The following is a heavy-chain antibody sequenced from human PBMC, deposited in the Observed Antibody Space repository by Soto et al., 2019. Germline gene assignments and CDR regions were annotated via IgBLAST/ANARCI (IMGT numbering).Heavy chain of an antibody. D-gene: IGHD5-18*01. V-gene: IGHV1-69*13. CDR2: IIPIFGTA. Sequence: SVKVSCKASGGTFSSYAISWVRQAPGQGLEWMGGIIPIFGTANYAQKFQGRVTITADESTSTAYMELSSLRSEDTAVYYCARDGGYSYPPRPRSAYGMDVWGQGTTVTVSS. CDR3: ARDGGYSYPPRPRSAYGMDV. J-gene: IGHJ6*02. CDR1: GGTFSSYA.